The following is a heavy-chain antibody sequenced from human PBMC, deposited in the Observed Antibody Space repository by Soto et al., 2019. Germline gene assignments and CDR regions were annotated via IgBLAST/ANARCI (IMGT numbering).Heavy chain of an antibody. CDR2: IYYRGNT. J-gene: IGHJ4*01. CDR1: GGSISSDDYY. D-gene: IGHD5-12*01. Sequence: NPSETLSLTCTVSGGSISSDDYYWNWIRQRPGKGLEWIGNIYYRGNTNYNPSLKSRRIMSMDMSENQFSLKLTSVTAADTAVYYCARGLAPATWGQGTLVTVSS. CDR3: ARGLAPAT. V-gene: IGHV4-31*03.